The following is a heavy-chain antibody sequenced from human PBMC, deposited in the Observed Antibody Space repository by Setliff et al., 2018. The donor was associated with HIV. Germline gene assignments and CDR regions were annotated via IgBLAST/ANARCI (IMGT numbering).Heavy chain of an antibody. CDR3: ARLDFFDSSTYPPYDS. Sequence: GSLRLSCAASGFTFSNYAMAWVRQAPGKGLEWVSALNGRGIATYYADSVKGRFTISRDNAKNSLFLQMNSLRAEDTAMYYCARLDFFDSSTYPPYDSWGQGTLVTVSS. J-gene: IGHJ4*02. CDR1: GFTFSNYA. D-gene: IGHD3-22*01. V-gene: IGHV3-21*01. CDR2: LNGRGIAT.